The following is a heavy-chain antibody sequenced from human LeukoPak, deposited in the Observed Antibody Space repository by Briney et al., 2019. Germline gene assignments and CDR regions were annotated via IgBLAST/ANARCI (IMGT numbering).Heavy chain of an antibody. Sequence: GGSLRLSCAASGFTFDDYAMHWVRRPPGKGLEWISLISGDGGSKHYADSVKGRFTISRDNSKNSLHLQINSLRTEDTALYYCAKELSGSSGLDYWGQGTLVTDSS. V-gene: IGHV3-43*02. CDR1: GFTFDDYA. D-gene: IGHD1-26*01. J-gene: IGHJ4*02. CDR2: ISGDGGSK. CDR3: AKELSGSSGLDY.